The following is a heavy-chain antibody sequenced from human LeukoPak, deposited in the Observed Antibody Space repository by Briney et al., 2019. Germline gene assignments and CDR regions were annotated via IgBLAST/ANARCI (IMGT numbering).Heavy chain of an antibody. V-gene: IGHV4-4*07. J-gene: IGHJ3*02. CDR3: ARGRYCSADICSGGDAFDI. Sequence: SETLSLTCTVSGGSINNYYWSWIRQPAGKGLEWIGRIYTRGSTNYNPSLKSRVAMSVDTSKNQFSLKLSSVTAADTTVYYCARGRYCSADICSGGDAFDIWGQGTMVSVSS. CDR2: IYTRGST. D-gene: IGHD2-15*01. CDR1: GGSINNYY.